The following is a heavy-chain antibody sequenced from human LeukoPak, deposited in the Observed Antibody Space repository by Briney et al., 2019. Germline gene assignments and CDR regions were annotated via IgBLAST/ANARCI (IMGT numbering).Heavy chain of an antibody. J-gene: IGHJ4*02. CDR2: ISYDGSNK. V-gene: IGHV3-30*18. CDR3: AKEYSSSSQYFDY. CDR1: GFTFSSYS. Sequence: PGGSLRLSCAASGFTFSSYSMHWVRQAPGKGLEWVAVISYDGSNKYYADSVKGRFTISRDNSKNTLYLQMNSLRAEDTAVYYCAKEYSSSSQYFDYWGQGTLVTVSS. D-gene: IGHD6-13*01.